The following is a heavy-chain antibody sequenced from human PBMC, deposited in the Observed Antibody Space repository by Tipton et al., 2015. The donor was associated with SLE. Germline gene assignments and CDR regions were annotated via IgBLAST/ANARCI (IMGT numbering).Heavy chain of an antibody. Sequence: SLRLSCAASGFTFSSYGMHWVRQAPGKGLEWVANIKQDGSEKYYVDSVKGRFTISRDNAKNSLYLQMNSLRAEDTAVYYCARDRIVVVPAATIHYWGQGTLVTVSS. CDR3: ARDRIVVVPAATIHY. CDR2: IKQDGSEK. V-gene: IGHV3-7*01. J-gene: IGHJ4*02. CDR1: GFTFSSYG. D-gene: IGHD2-2*01.